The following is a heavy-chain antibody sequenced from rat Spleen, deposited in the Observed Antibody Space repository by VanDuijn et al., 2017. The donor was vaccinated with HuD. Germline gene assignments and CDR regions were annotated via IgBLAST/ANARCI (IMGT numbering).Heavy chain of an antibody. V-gene: IGHV5-58*01. D-gene: IGHD4-3*01. CDR2: ITPAGGNT. CDR1: GFTFNNYW. CDR3: VREELGVRD. J-gene: IGHJ2*01. Sequence: EVQLVGTGGGLVQPGRSLKLSCVASGFTFNNYWMYWVRQAPGKGLEWVSSITPAGGNTYYPDSVRGRFTVSRDNAENTVYLQMNSLRSEDTAIYYCVREELGVRDWGQGVMVTVSS.